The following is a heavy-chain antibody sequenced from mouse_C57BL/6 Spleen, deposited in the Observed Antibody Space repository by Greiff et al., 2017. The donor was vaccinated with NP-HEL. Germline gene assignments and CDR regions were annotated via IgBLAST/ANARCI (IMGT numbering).Heavy chain of an antibody. V-gene: IGHV14-3*01. J-gene: IGHJ2*01. CDR3: DRGRNPYFDY. CDR1: GYTFTSYW. Sequence: VQLQQPGAELVMPGASVKLSCKASGYTFTSYWMHWVKQRPEQGLEWIGRIDPANGNTKYAPKFQGKATITADTSSNTAYLQLSSLTSEDTAIYYCDRGRNPYFDYWGQGTTLTVSS. CDR2: IDPANGNT.